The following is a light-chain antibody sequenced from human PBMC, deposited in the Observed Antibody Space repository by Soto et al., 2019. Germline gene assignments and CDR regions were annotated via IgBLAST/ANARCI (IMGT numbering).Light chain of an antibody. J-gene: IGKJ3*01. V-gene: IGKV3-20*01. CDR2: GAS. CDR1: QSVTSSY. Sequence: EVVLTQSPGTLSLSPGERATLSCRTSQSVTSSYLAWYQQKPGQAPRLLIYGASTRATGIPDRFFASGPGTDFTLTISRLEPEDFAVYYCQQHGNSPFTFGPGTKVDLK. CDR3: QQHGNSPFT.